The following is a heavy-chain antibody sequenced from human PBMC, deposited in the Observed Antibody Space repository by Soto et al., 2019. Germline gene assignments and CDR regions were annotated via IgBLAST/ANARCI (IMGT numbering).Heavy chain of an antibody. CDR3: ARVDHRGYFAILTDY. D-gene: IGHD3-9*01. J-gene: IGHJ4*02. CDR1: GGSISSGGHY. V-gene: IGHV4-31*03. CDR2: IYDSENT. Sequence: PSETLSLTCTVSGGSISSGGHYWSWIRQHPGKGLEWIGHIYDSENTYYNPSFKSRVSISPDTSKNQFSLKLKSVTAAYTAVYYCARVDHRGYFAILTDYWGQGTLVTVSS.